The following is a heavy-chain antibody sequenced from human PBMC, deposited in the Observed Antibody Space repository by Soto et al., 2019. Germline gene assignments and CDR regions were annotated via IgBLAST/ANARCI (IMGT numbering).Heavy chain of an antibody. CDR1: GFSLRSSGVG. CDR2: IYWDDDK. CDR3: AHTRRNWFDP. Sequence: QITLKESGPTLVKPTQTLTLTCTFSGFSLRSSGVGVGWIRQPPGKALEWLPLIYWDDDKRYSPSLKSRLTTPKDTSKNQVVLTMTNIDPVDTGTYYCAHTRRNWFDPWGQGTLVTVSS. J-gene: IGHJ5*02. V-gene: IGHV2-5*02.